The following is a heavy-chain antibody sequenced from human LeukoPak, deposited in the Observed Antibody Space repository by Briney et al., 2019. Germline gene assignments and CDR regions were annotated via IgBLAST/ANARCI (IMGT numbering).Heavy chain of an antibody. CDR3: ARHVNPYFDY. CDR2: IYYSGST. V-gene: IGHV4-59*08. CDR1: DGSINGYY. Sequence: SGTLSLTCTVSDGSINGYYWSWIRRPPGKGLEWIGYIYYSGSTNYNPSLKSRVTISVDTSKNQFSLKLSSVTAADTAVYYCARHVNPYFDYWGQGTLVTVSS. J-gene: IGHJ4*02.